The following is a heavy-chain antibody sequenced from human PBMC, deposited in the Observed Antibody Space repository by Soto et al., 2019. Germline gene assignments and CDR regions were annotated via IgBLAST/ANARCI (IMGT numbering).Heavy chain of an antibody. CDR3: ASHPPDYDYIWGSYRPFDY. CDR2: IYYSGST. Sequence: SETLSLTCTVSGGSISSSSYYWGWIRQPPGKRLEWIGSIYYSGSTYYNPSLKSRVTISVDTSKNQFSLKLSSVTAADTAVYYFASHPPDYDYIWGSYRPFDYWGQGTLVTVSS. D-gene: IGHD3-16*02. V-gene: IGHV4-39*01. J-gene: IGHJ4*02. CDR1: GGSISSSSYY.